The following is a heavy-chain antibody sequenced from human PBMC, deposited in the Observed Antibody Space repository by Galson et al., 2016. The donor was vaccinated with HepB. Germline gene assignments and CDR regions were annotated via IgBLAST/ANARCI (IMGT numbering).Heavy chain of an antibody. CDR1: GFTVSSNY. Sequence: SLRLSCAASGFTVSSNYMSWVRQAPGKGLVWVSRINTDGSETNYADSVKGRFTISRDNAKNTVYLQMNSLRVEDTAVYYCAKGGRDTSGYENWGQGTVVTVSS. J-gene: IGHJ3*01. V-gene: IGHV3-74*01. D-gene: IGHD3-22*01. CDR3: AKGGRDTSGYEN. CDR2: INTDGSET.